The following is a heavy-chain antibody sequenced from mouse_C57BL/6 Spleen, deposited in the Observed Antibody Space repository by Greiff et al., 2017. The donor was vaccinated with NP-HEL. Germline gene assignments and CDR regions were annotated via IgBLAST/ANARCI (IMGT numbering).Heavy chain of an antibody. D-gene: IGHD3-2*02. CDR2: IYPGDGDT. CDR1: GYAFSSSW. Sequence: QVQLQQSGPELVKPGASVKISCKASGYAFSSSWMNWVKQRPGKGLEWIGRIYPGDGDTNYNGKFKGKATLTADKSSSTAYMQLSSLTSEDSAVYFCARWGAQVYYAMDYWGQGTSVTVSS. CDR3: ARWGAQVYYAMDY. V-gene: IGHV1-82*01. J-gene: IGHJ4*01.